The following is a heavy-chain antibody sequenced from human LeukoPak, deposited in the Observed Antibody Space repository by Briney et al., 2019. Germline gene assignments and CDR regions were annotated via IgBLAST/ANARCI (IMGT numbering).Heavy chain of an antibody. Sequence: SETLSLTCTVSGGSINNSYWTWIRQPPGKGLEWIGHIYYSGSTNYSPSLKSRVTISVDTSKNQFSLKLSSVTAADTAVYYCASYGSGTPYAPAFDYWGQGTLVTVSS. CDR2: IYYSGST. D-gene: IGHD3-10*01. CDR3: ASYGSGTPYAPAFDY. CDR1: GGSINNSY. V-gene: IGHV4-59*01. J-gene: IGHJ4*02.